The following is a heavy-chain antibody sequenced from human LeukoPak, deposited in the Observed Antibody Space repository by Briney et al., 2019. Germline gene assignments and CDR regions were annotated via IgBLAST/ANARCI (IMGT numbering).Heavy chain of an antibody. Sequence: SETLSLTCTVSGGSISSGDYYWGWIRQPPGKGLEWIGYIYYSGSTYYNPSLKSRVTISVDTSKNQFSLKLSSVTAADTAVYYCARGVPVLWWCPWGQGTLVTVSS. V-gene: IGHV4-30-4*01. CDR2: IYYSGST. D-gene: IGHD2-21*01. J-gene: IGHJ5*02. CDR1: GGSISSGDYY. CDR3: ARGVPVLWWCP.